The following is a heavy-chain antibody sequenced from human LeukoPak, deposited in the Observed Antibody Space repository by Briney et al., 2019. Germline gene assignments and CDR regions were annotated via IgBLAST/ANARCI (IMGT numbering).Heavy chain of an antibody. Sequence: SKTLSLTCAVYGASFSNYYWGWVRQPPGKGLEWIGEMNQSGRANYNPSLKSRVTLSVDTSKNQFSLKLDSVTAADTAVYYCARGGGAARPRYFDLWGRGTLVTVSS. D-gene: IGHD6-6*01. V-gene: IGHV4-34*01. CDR2: MNQSGRA. CDR3: ARGGGAARPRYFDL. CDR1: GASFSNYY. J-gene: IGHJ2*01.